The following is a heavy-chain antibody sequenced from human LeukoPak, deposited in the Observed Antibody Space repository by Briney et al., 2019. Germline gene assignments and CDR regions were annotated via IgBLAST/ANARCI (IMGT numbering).Heavy chain of an antibody. J-gene: IGHJ4*02. D-gene: IGHD1-20*01. Sequence: SETLSLTCAVYGGSFSGYYWSWIRQPPGKGLEWIGEINHSGSTNYNPSLKSRVTISVDTSKNQFSLKLSSVTAADTAVYYCARLRNWNARRGGFRYWGQGTLVTVSS. CDR1: GGSFSGYY. CDR3: ARLRNWNARRGGFRY. V-gene: IGHV4-34*01. CDR2: INHSGST.